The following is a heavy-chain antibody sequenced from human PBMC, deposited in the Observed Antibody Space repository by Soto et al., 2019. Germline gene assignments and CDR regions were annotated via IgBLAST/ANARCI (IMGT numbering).Heavy chain of an antibody. J-gene: IGHJ4*02. Sequence: EVQLLESGGGLVQPGGSLRLSCAASGFTFSSYTMSWVRQGPGTGLEWVSGISSSGGSTVYADSVKGRFTISRDNFKNTLYLQMNSLRAEDTAVYYCANGWGDYWGQGTPVTVSS. CDR2: ISSSGGST. CDR1: GFTFSSYT. V-gene: IGHV3-23*01. D-gene: IGHD6-19*01. CDR3: ANGWGDY.